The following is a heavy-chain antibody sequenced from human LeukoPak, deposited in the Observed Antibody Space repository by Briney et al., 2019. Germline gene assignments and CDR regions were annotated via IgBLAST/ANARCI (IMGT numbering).Heavy chain of an antibody. CDR3: AKTDIVVRPAPYYFDY. J-gene: IGHJ4*02. Sequence: PGGSLRLSCAASGFTFSSYAMGWVPQAPGKGLEWVSVISGSGGSTYYADSVKGRFTISRDNSKNTLYLQMNSLRAEDTAVYYCAKTDIVVRPAPYYFDYWGQGTLVTVSS. D-gene: IGHD2-2*01. CDR1: GFTFSSYA. CDR2: ISGSGGST. V-gene: IGHV3-23*01.